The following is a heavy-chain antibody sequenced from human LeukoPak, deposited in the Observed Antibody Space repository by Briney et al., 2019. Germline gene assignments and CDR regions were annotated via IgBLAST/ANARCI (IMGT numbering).Heavy chain of an antibody. CDR1: GDSISSYY. Sequence: SETLSLTCIVSGDSISSYYWSWIRQPPGKGLEWIGYTSHSGSTNSNPSLKSRVTISVDTSKNQFSLTLSSVTAADTAVYYCARVRERNSYYYGMDVWGQGTTVTVSS. CDR2: TSHSGST. D-gene: IGHD1-26*01. CDR3: ARVRERNSYYYGMDV. V-gene: IGHV4-59*01. J-gene: IGHJ6*02.